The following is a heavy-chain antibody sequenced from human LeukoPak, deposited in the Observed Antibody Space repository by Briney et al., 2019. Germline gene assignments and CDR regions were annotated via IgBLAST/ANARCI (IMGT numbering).Heavy chain of an antibody. D-gene: IGHD3-22*01. CDR2: IIPIFGTA. J-gene: IGHJ4*02. V-gene: IGHV1-69*05. CDR1: GGTFSSYA. CDR3: ARGELHYDSSGYSFDY. Sequence: SVKVSCKASGGTFSSYAISWVRQARGQGREWMGGIIPIFGTANYAQKFQGSVTITTDESTSTAYMELSSLRSEDTAVYYCARGELHYDSSGYSFDYWGQGTLVTVSS.